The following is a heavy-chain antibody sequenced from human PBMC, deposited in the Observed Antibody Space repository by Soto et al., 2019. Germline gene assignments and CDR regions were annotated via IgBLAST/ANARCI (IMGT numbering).Heavy chain of an antibody. D-gene: IGHD3-10*01. J-gene: IGHJ6*02. CDR3: PNPGQLVREG. CDR1: AYTFSSQF. CDR2: IFPGDAET. Sequence: PGVSMRSSWPCSAYTFSSQFIGWVRHKAGKGLEWMGIIFPGDAETRYSPSFQGHITISADKSISTAYLRWSSLKASDTGMYYCPNPGQLVREGWGRGNKVT. V-gene: IGHV5-51*01.